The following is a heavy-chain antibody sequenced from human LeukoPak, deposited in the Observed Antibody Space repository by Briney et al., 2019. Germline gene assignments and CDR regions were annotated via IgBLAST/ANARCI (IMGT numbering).Heavy chain of an antibody. CDR2: THYTKGT. CDR3: AREGDIVVVPAAFDI. Sequence: SETLSLTCSVSGASIRTSYWTWIRQPPGRGLEWIGFTHYTKGTYYNPSLKSRLTISVDTSKNQFSLKLNSVTAADTAVYYCAREGDIVVVPAAFDIWGQGTMVTVSS. CDR1: GASIRTSY. J-gene: IGHJ3*02. V-gene: IGHV4-59*12. D-gene: IGHD2-2*01.